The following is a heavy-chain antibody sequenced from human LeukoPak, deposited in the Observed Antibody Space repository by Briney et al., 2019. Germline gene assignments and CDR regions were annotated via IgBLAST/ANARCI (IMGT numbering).Heavy chain of an antibody. CDR1: SGSINSYY. V-gene: IGHV4-4*07. CDR2: IYTTGKT. Sequence: SETLSLTCTVSSGSINSYYWGWVRQPAGRGLEWIGRIYTTGKTDYNPSLKSRLTMSVDTSKRQFSLNLKSVTAADTAIYYCARHGYTASHYFLDFWSQGTLVTVSS. J-gene: IGHJ4*02. CDR3: ARHGYTASHYFLDF. D-gene: IGHD3-16*01.